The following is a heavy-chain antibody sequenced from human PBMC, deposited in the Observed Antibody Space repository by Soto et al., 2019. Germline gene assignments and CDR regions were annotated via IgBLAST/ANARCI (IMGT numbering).Heavy chain of an antibody. D-gene: IGHD4-17*01. CDR3: ARGTTAKYYYYGMDV. CDR1: GGTFSSYA. J-gene: IGHJ6*04. V-gene: IGHV1-69*13. CDR2: IIPIFGTA. Sequence: SVKVSCKASGGTFSSYAISWVRQAPGQGLEWMGGIIPIFGTANYAQKFQGRVTITADESTSTAYMELSSLRSEDTAVYYCARGTTAKYYYYGMDVWGKGTTVTVSS.